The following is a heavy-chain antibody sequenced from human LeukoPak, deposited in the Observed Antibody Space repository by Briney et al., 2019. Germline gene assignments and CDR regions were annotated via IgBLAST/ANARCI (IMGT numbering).Heavy chain of an antibody. CDR3: TTVLHCSGGSCYDY. J-gene: IGHJ4*02. CDR2: IKSKTDGGTT. Sequence: GGSLRLSCAASGFTLSNAWMSWVRQAPGKGLEWVGRIKSKTDGGTTDYAAPVKGRFTISRDDSKNTLYLQMNSLKTEDTAVYYCTTVLHCSGGSCYDYWGQGTLVTVSS. D-gene: IGHD2-15*01. CDR1: GFTLSNAW. V-gene: IGHV3-15*01.